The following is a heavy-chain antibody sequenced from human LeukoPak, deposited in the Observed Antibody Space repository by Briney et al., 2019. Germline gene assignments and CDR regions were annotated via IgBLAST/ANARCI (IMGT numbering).Heavy chain of an antibody. CDR1: GLTFSNYA. CDR3: VRGGGYSFGFDY. V-gene: IGHV3-64D*06. D-gene: IGHD5-18*01. CDR2: ISTNGDRT. J-gene: IGHJ4*02. Sequence: GGSLRLSCAASGLTFSNYAMTWVRQAPGKGLEWVSAISTNGDRTYYADSVKGRFTISRDNSKNTLYLQMSSLRAEDTAVYYCVRGGGYSFGFDYWGQGTLVTVSS.